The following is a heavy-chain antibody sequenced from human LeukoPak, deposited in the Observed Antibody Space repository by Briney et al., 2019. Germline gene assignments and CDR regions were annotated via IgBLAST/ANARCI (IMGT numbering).Heavy chain of an antibody. CDR2: IYYSGST. CDR1: GGSISSSSYY. J-gene: IGHJ5*02. Sequence: PSETLSLTCTVSGGSISSSSYYWGWIRQPPGKGLERIGYIYYSGSTYYNPSLKSRVTISVDTSKNQFSLKLSSVTAADTAVYYCARGSYYDFWSGYYSWFDPWGQGTLVTVSS. CDR3: ARGSYYDFWSGYYSWFDP. V-gene: IGHV4-30-4*08. D-gene: IGHD3-3*01.